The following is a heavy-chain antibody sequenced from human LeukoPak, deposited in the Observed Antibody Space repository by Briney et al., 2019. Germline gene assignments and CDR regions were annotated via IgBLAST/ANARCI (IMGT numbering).Heavy chain of an antibody. CDR2: IYYSGST. J-gene: IGHJ2*01. CDR1: GGSISSGDYY. CDR3: AAAPRVITFGGVIVDNWYFDL. Sequence: KTSETLSLTCTVSGGSISSGDYYWSWIRQPPGKGLEWIGYIYYSGSTNYNPSLKSRVTISVDTSKNQFSLKLSSVTAADTAVYYCAAAPRVITFGGVIVDNWYFDLWGRGTLVTVSS. V-gene: IGHV4-30-4*01. D-gene: IGHD3-16*02.